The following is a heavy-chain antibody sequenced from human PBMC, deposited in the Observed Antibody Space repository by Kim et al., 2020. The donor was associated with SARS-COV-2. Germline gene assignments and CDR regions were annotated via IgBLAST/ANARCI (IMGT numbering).Heavy chain of an antibody. D-gene: IGHD6-19*01. J-gene: IGHJ2*01. CDR3: ARDPRSAWNLLGNWYLDL. V-gene: IGHV3-21*01. CDR1: GFTLTGYS. Sequence: GGSLRRSCAASGFTLTGYSMNWVRQAPGKGLEWVSSISTTSTYIYYADSLKGRFTVSRDNAKNSLSLQLNSLRVEDTAIYYCARDPRSAWNLLGNWYLDLWGRGTLVTVSS. CDR2: ISTTSTYI.